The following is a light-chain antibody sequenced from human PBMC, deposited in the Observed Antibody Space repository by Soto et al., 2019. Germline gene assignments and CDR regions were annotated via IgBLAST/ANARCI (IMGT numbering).Light chain of an antibody. V-gene: IGKV3D-20*02. J-gene: IGKJ5*01. CDR3: QQRSNWPPT. Sequence: EIVLTQSPGTLSLSPGERATLSCRASQSVSSSYLAWYQQKPGQAPRLHVYGASTRATGIPARFSGSGSGTEFTLTISSLQSEDFAVYYCQQRSNWPPTFGQGTRLEIK. CDR1: QSVSSSY. CDR2: GAS.